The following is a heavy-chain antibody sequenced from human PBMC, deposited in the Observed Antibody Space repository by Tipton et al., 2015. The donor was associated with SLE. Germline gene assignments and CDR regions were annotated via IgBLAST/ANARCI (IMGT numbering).Heavy chain of an antibody. CDR3: ARTLTLFYYYGMDV. CDR2: ISYDGSNK. CDR1: GFTFSSYA. V-gene: IGHV3-30*04. D-gene: IGHD4-23*01. J-gene: IGHJ6*02. Sequence: RSLRLSCAASGFTFSSYAMHWVRQAPGKGLEWVAVISYDGSNKYYADSVKGRFTISRDNSKNTLYLQMNSLRAEDTAVYYCARTLTLFYYYGMDVWGHGTTVTVSS.